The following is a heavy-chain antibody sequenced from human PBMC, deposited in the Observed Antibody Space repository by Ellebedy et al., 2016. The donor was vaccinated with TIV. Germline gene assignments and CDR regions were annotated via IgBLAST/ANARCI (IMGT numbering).Heavy chain of an antibody. D-gene: IGHD2-15*01. J-gene: IGHJ4*02. CDR2: ISAYNGNT. CDR3: ARLNPGYCSGGSCYSVFDY. Sequence: AASVKVSCKASGYTFTSYGISWVRQALGQGLEWMGWISAYNGNTNYAQKVQGRVTMTTDTSTSTAYMELRSLRSDDTAVYYCARLNPGYCSGGSCYSVFDYWGQGTLVTVSS. V-gene: IGHV1-18*04. CDR1: GYTFTSYG.